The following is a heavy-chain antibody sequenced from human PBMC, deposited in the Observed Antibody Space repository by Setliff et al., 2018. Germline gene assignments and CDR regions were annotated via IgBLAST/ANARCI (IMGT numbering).Heavy chain of an antibody. V-gene: IGHV3-15*01. J-gene: IGHJ4*02. CDR3: TTAPLAAASTC. Sequence: GGSLRLSCAASGFTFSNAWMSWVRQAPGKGLEWVGRIKSKTDGGTTDYAAPVKGRFTISRDDSKNTLYLQMNSLKTEDTAAYYCTTAPLAAASTCWGQGTLVTVSS. D-gene: IGHD6-13*01. CDR1: GFTFSNAW. CDR2: IKSKTDGGTT.